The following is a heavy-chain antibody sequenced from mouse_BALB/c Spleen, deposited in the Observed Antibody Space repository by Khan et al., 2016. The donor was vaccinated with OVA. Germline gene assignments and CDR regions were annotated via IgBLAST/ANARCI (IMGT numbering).Heavy chain of an antibody. CDR2: IDPFNGGT. Sequence: EVKLVESGPELMKPGASVKISCTASGYSFTNYYIHWVKQSHGQSLEWIGYIDPFNGGTNYNQKFKGTATLTVDKSSSTAYMHLSSLTSEDSAVYYCTRLGTTGWFAYWGQGTLVTVSA. V-gene: IGHV1S135*01. CDR3: TRLGTTGWFAY. D-gene: IGHD2-13*01. J-gene: IGHJ3*01. CDR1: GYSFTNYY.